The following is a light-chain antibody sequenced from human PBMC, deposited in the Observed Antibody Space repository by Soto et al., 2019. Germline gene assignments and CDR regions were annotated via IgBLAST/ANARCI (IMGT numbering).Light chain of an antibody. CDR2: GNN. CDR1: SSNIGAGYD. CDR3: QSYDSSLSSSVV. V-gene: IGLV1-40*01. Sequence: QSVLTQPPSVSGAPGQRVTFSCTGSSSNIGAGYDVHWYQQLPGTAPKLLIYGNNNRPSGVPDRFSGSKSGTSASLAITGLQAEDEADYYCQSYDSSLSSSVVFGGGTQLTVL. J-gene: IGLJ2*01.